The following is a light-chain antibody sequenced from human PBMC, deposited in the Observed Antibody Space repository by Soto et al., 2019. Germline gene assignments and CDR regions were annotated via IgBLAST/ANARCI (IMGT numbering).Light chain of an antibody. Sequence: QALLSHPASVCWSPGHLITISCTGTSSDIGSYNYVAWYQQFPGKTPKLIIYEVRNRPSGVSFRFSGSKSGNTASLTISGLQAEDEADYYCISYRGSDTSYVFGTGTKVTVL. J-gene: IGLJ1*01. CDR2: EVR. CDR3: ISYRGSDTSYV. V-gene: IGLV2-14*01. CDR1: SSDIGSYNY.